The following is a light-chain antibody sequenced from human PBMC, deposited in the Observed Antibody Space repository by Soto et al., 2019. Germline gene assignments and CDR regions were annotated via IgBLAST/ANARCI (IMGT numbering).Light chain of an antibody. V-gene: IGKV1-27*01. Sequence: DLQMTQSPSSLSASVVDRVTITCRASQGISNYIAWYQQKPGKAPKLLIYAASTLQSGVPSRFSGIGSVTDFTLTISSLQPEDVATYSCQKYNSVPLFGPGTKVDIK. CDR2: AAS. J-gene: IGKJ3*01. CDR3: QKYNSVPL. CDR1: QGISNY.